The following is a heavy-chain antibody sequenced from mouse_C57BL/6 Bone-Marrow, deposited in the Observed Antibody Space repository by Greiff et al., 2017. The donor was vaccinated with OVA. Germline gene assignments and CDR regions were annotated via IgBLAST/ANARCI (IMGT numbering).Heavy chain of an antibody. V-gene: IGHV1-54*01. J-gene: IGHJ4*01. CDR3: ARRNYSPMDY. D-gene: IGHD2-12*01. CDR1: GYAFTNYL. Sequence: VQLQQSGAELVRPGTSVKVSCKASGYAFTNYLIEWVKQRPGQGLEWIGVINPGSGGTNYNEKFKGKATLTADKSSSTAYMQLSSLTSEDSAVYFCARRNYSPMDYWGQGTSVTVSS. CDR2: INPGSGGT.